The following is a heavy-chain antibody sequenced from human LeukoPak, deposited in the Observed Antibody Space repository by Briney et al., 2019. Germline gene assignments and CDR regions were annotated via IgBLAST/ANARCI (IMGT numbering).Heavy chain of an antibody. D-gene: IGHD2-21*02. Sequence: SETLSLTCAVYGGSFSGYYWSWIRQPPGKGLEWIGEINHSGSTNYNPSLKSRVTISVDTSKNQFSLKLSSVTASDTAVYYCASTAYWGQGTLVTVSS. J-gene: IGHJ4*02. V-gene: IGHV4-34*01. CDR1: GGSFSGYY. CDR2: INHSGST. CDR3: ASTAY.